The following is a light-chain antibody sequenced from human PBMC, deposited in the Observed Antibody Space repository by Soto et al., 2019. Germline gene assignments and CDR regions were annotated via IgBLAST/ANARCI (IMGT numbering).Light chain of an antibody. V-gene: IGKV3-20*01. CDR3: QQYGSSGT. J-gene: IGKJ1*01. CDR2: GAS. CDR1: QSVSSNY. Sequence: IVLTQSPGILSLSPGERATLSCRASQSVSSNYLAWYQHKPGQAPRLLIYGASSRATGIPDRFSGSGSGTDFTLTISRLEPEDFAVYYCQQYGSSGTFGQGTKVDIK.